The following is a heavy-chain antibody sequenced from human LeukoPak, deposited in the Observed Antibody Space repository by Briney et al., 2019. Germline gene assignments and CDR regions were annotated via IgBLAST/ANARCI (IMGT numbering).Heavy chain of an antibody. J-gene: IGHJ4*02. CDR2: ISSSSSYI. Sequence: GGSLRLSCAASGFTFSSYWMNWVRQAPGKGLEWVSSISSSSSYIYYADSVKGRFTISRDNAKNSLYLQMNSLRAEDTAVYHCARDARGNQFDYWGQGTLVTVSS. CDR1: GFTFSSYW. CDR3: ARDARGNQFDY. V-gene: IGHV3-21*01. D-gene: IGHD3-16*01.